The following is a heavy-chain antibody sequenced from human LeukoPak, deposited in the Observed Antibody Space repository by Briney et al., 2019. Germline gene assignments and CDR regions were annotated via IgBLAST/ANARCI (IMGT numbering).Heavy chain of an antibody. CDR2: ISAYNGNT. CDR1: GYTFTSYG. D-gene: IGHD6-19*01. CDR3: ARVRGYSSGWYLSYYYYYMDV. V-gene: IGHV1-18*01. J-gene: IGHJ6*03. Sequence: GASVKVSCKASGYTFTSYGISWVRQAPGQGLEWMGWISAYNGNTNYAQKLQGRVTMTTDTSTSTAYTELRSLRSDDTAVYYCARVRGYSSGWYLSYYYYYMDVWGKGTTVTVSS.